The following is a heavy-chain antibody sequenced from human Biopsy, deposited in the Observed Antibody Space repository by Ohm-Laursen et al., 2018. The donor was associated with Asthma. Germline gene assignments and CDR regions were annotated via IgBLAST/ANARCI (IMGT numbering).Heavy chain of an antibody. J-gene: IGHJ2*01. Sequence: SETLSLTCAVSGDSISSNSWWTWVRQSPGRGLEWIGEIYYSGSTNYHPSLKGRVTISVVKSKNQFSLRLTSVTAADTAVYYCARAIGTGDWYFDVWGRGTLVTVSS. CDR3: ARAIGTGDWYFDV. CDR2: IYYSGST. V-gene: IGHV4-4*02. D-gene: IGHD1-1*01. CDR1: GDSISSNSW.